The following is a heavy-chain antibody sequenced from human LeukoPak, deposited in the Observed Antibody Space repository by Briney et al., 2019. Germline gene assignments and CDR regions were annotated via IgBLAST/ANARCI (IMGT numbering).Heavy chain of an antibody. CDR2: INEDGTGK. J-gene: IGHJ3*02. CDR3: ARDSRQDYYDSSGYLWFAFDI. V-gene: IGHV3-7*05. D-gene: IGHD3-22*01. Sequence: PGGSLRLSCAASGLTFSKYWMSWVRQAPGKGLEWVAIINEDGTGKYYVDSVKGRFTISRDNSKNTLYLQMNSLRAEDTAVYYCARDSRQDYYDSSGYLWFAFDIWGQGTMVTVSS. CDR1: GLTFSKYW.